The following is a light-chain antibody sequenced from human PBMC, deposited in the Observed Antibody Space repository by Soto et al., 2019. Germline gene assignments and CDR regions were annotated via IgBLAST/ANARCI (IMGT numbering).Light chain of an antibody. Sequence: EVVLTQSPGTLSLSPGERATLSCRASQSVSNNYFAWYQQKPGQAPRLRIFGSSDRATGIPDRFSGSGSGTYFTLTISRLEPEDFAVYYCQQYGSSPPYTFGQGTKLEIK. CDR1: QSVSNNY. CDR2: GSS. J-gene: IGKJ2*01. V-gene: IGKV3-20*01. CDR3: QQYGSSPPYT.